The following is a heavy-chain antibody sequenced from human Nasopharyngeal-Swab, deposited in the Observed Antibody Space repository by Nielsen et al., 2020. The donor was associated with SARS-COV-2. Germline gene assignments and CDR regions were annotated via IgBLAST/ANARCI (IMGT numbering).Heavy chain of an antibody. Sequence: SETLSLTCAVSGGSISGSNWWSWVRQPPGKGLEWIGEIYHSGSTNYNPSLKSRVTISVDKSKNQFSLKLSSVTAADTAVYYCARGGYYGSGSYQNWGQGTLVTVSS. V-gene: IGHV4-4*02. J-gene: IGHJ4*02. CDR3: ARGGYYGSGSYQN. D-gene: IGHD3-10*01. CDR2: IYHSGST. CDR1: GGSISGSNW.